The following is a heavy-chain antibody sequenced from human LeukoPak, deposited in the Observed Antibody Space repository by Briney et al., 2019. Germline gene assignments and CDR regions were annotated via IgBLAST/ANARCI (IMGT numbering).Heavy chain of an antibody. CDR1: GFTFSSYA. CDR3: ARDFWDSSGYYSDY. D-gene: IGHD3-22*01. J-gene: IGHJ4*02. Sequence: GGSLRLSCAASGFTFSSYAMSWVRQAPGKGLEWVSAISGSGGSTYYADSVKGRFTISRDNSKNTLYLQMNSLRAEDTAVYYCARDFWDSSGYYSDYWGQGTLVTVSS. CDR2: ISGSGGST. V-gene: IGHV3-23*01.